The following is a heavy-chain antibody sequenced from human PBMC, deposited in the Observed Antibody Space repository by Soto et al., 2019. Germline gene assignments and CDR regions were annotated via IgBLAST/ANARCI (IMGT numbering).Heavy chain of an antibody. Sequence: ASVKVSCKASGYTFTSYGISWVRQATGQGIEWMGWMNPNRGNTGYAQKFQGRVTMTRNTSISTAYMEMSSLRSEDTAVYYCAREHSSSWLDYWGQGTLVTVSS. CDR1: GYTFTSYG. J-gene: IGHJ4*02. CDR2: MNPNRGNT. CDR3: AREHSSSWLDY. V-gene: IGHV1-8*02. D-gene: IGHD6-13*01.